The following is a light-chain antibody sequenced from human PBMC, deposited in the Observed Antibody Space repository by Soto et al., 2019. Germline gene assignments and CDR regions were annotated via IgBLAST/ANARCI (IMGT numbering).Light chain of an antibody. CDR2: GNF. CDR3: QSYDSSLSGWV. J-gene: IGLJ3*02. Sequence: QPVLTQPPSVSGAPGQGVTISCTGSSSNIGAGYDVHWYQQLPGTAPKLLIYGNFNRPSGVPDRFSGSKSGTSASLAITGLQADDESDYYCQSYDSSLSGWVFGGGTKLTVL. V-gene: IGLV1-40*01. CDR1: SSNIGAGYD.